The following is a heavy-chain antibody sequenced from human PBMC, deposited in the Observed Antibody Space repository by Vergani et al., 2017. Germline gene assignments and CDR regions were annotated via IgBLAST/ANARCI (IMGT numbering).Heavy chain of an antibody. J-gene: IGHJ4*02. Sequence: EGDLVESGGGVVQPGGSLRLSCAASGFSFSTYSMNWVRQAPGQGLEWVSYISSSSSTIHYADSVKGRFTISRDNAKNSLFLQMNSLRDKDTAVYYCARDRYSYGLWGQGTLVTVSA. CDR3: ARDRYSYGL. D-gene: IGHD5-18*01. CDR1: GFSFSTYS. V-gene: IGHV3-48*02. CDR2: ISSSSSTI.